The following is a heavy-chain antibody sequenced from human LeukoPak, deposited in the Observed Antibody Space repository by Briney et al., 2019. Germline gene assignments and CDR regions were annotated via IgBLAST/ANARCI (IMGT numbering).Heavy chain of an antibody. CDR1: GFTFSSYA. CDR3: AKVAKIAVAGNLQYYFDY. D-gene: IGHD6-19*01. CDR2: ISGSGGST. Sequence: GGSLRLSCAASGFTFSSYAMSRVRQAPGKGLEWVSAISGSGGSTYYADSVRGRFTISRDNSKNTLYLQMNSLRAEDTAVYYCAKVAKIAVAGNLQYYFDYWGQGTLVTVSS. J-gene: IGHJ4*02. V-gene: IGHV3-23*01.